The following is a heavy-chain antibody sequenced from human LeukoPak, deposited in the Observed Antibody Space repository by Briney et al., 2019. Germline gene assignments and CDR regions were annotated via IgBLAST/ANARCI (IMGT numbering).Heavy chain of an antibody. CDR2: MNPNSGNT. CDR3: ARGDDYVWGSYRRAKGY. CDR1: GNTFTSYD. J-gene: IGHJ4*02. V-gene: IGHV1-8*01. Sequence: ASVKVSCKASGNTFTSYDINWVRQATGQGLEWMGWMNPNSGNTGYAQKFPGRVTMTRNTSISTAYMELSSLRSEDTVVYYCARGDDYVWGSYRRAKGYWGQGTLVTVSS. D-gene: IGHD3-16*02.